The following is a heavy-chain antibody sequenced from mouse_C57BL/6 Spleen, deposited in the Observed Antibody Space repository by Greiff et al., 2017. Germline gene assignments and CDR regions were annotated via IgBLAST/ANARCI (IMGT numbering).Heavy chain of an antibody. V-gene: IGHV10-1*01. J-gene: IGHJ4*01. Sequence: EVQLVESGGGLVQPKGSLKLSCAASGFSFNTYAMNWVRQAPGKGLEWVARIRSKSNNYATYYADSVKDRFTISRDDSESMLYLQMNNLKTEDTAMYYCVRTDGYYVGYAMDYWGQGTSVTVSS. CDR2: IRSKSNNYAT. CDR3: VRTDGYYVGYAMDY. D-gene: IGHD2-3*01. CDR1: GFSFNTYA.